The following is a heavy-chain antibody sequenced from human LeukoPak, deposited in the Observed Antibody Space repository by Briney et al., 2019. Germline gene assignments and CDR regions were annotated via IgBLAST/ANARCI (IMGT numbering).Heavy chain of an antibody. J-gene: IGHJ3*02. D-gene: IGHD3-22*01. CDR3: ARSRPYYYDTSESCGAFDI. V-gene: IGHV4-4*07. CDR2: ISTSGST. CDR1: GGSISSYY. Sequence: PSETLSLTCTVSGGSISSYYWSWIRQPAGKGLEWIGRISTSGSTNYNPSLKTRVTMSVDTSKNQFSLKVRSVTAADTAVYYCARSRPYYYDTSESCGAFDIWGQGTMVTVSS.